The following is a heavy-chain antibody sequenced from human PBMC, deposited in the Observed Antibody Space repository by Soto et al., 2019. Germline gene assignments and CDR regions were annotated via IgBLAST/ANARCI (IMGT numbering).Heavy chain of an antibody. CDR1: DGSVSSGSYY. J-gene: IGHJ4*02. V-gene: IGHV4-61*01. CDR2: IYSSGST. Sequence: SETLSLTCTVSDGSVSSGSYYWTWMRQPPGKGLEWIGYIYSSGSTLYNPSLKSRVIMSADTSMNQFSLKLSSVTAADTAVYYCARDSLALFDSWGQGTLVTVSS. CDR3: ARDSLALFDS. D-gene: IGHD5-12*01.